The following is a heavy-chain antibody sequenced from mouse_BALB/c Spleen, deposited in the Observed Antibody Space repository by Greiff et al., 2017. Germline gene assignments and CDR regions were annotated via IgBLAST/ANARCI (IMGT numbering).Heavy chain of an antibody. Sequence: EVKLMESGPGLVKPSQSLSLTCSVTGYSITSGYYWNWIRQFPGNKLEWMGYISYDGSNNYNPSLKNRISITRDTSKNQFFLKLNSVTTEDTATYYCARGGNYLTMDYWGQGTSVTVSS. CDR2: ISYDGSN. V-gene: IGHV3-6*02. D-gene: IGHD2-1*01. CDR1: GYSITSGYY. CDR3: ARGGNYLTMDY. J-gene: IGHJ4*01.